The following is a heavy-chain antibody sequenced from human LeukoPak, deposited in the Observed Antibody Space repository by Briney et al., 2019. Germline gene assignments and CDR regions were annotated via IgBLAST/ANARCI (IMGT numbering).Heavy chain of an antibody. Sequence: PSETLSLTCTVSGGSVSSSSYHWGWIRQPPGKGLEWIGSIYYSGSTYYNPSLKSRVTISVDTSKNQFSLKLSSVTAADTAVYYCARPSSGYYHDYWGQGTLVTVSS. CDR2: IYYSGST. D-gene: IGHD3-22*01. V-gene: IGHV4-39*07. CDR1: GGSVSSSSYH. CDR3: ARPSSGYYHDY. J-gene: IGHJ4*02.